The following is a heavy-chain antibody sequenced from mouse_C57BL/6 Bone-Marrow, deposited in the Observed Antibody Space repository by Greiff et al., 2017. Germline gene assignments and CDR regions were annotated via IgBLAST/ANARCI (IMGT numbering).Heavy chain of an antibody. V-gene: IGHV6-6*01. J-gene: IGHJ4*01. CDR3: ARGATVVARYAMDY. D-gene: IGHD1-1*01. CDR2: IRNKANNHAT. CDR1: GFTFSDAW. Sequence: EVKLMASGGGLVQPGGSMKLSCAASGFTFSDAWMDWVRQSPEKGLEWVAEIRNKANNHATYYAESVKGRFTISRDDSKSSVYLQMNSLRAEDTGIYYCARGATVVARYAMDYWGQGTSVTVSS.